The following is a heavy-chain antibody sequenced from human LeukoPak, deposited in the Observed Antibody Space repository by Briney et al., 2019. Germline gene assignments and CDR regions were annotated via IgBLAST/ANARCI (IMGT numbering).Heavy chain of an antibody. Sequence: HAGGSLRLSCAASGFIFNNYWMSWVRQGPGKGLEWVAYLKQDGSEKYYVDSVKGRCTIYRDNAKNSLYLQMDSLRAEDTAVYYCARVAGIYGNAFDIWGQGTMVTVSS. D-gene: IGHD1-26*01. V-gene: IGHV3-7*01. CDR1: GFIFNNYW. CDR2: LKQDGSEK. J-gene: IGHJ3*02. CDR3: ARVAGIYGNAFDI.